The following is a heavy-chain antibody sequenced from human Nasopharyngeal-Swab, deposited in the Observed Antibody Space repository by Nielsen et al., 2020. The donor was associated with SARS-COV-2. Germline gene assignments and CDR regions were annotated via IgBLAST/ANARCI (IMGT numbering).Heavy chain of an antibody. CDR3: ARGVHYMSYFHTPPSDQ. V-gene: IGHV3-43*01. CDR2: ISWDGVNT. J-gene: IGHJ4*02. Sequence: GGSLRLSCVTSGFTFDDYGMHWVRQVPGKGLEWVSLISWDGVNTYYAGSVRGRFTISRDNSRNSLYLQMNSLKTEDTALYYCARGVHYMSYFHTPPSDQWGQGTLVTVSS. D-gene: IGHD3-10*01. CDR1: GFTFDDYG.